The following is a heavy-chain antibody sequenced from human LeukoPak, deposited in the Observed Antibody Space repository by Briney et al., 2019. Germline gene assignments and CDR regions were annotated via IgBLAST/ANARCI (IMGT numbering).Heavy chain of an antibody. Sequence: SETLSLTCTVSGGSISSYYWSWIRQPPGKGLEWIGYIYYSGSTNYNPSLKSRVTTSVDTSKNQFSLKLSSVTAADTAVYYCARASGYSYGYGNWFDPWGQGTLVTVSS. D-gene: IGHD5-18*01. CDR1: GGSISSYY. V-gene: IGHV4-59*01. CDR3: ARASGYSYGYGNWFDP. J-gene: IGHJ5*02. CDR2: IYYSGST.